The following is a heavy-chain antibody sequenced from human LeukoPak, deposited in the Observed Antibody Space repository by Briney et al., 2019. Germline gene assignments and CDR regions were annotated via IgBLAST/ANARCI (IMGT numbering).Heavy chain of an antibody. V-gene: IGHV4-59*01. D-gene: IGHD1-26*01. CDR2: MFYSGST. CDR1: GGSISSYY. Sequence: SETLSLTCTVSGGSISSYYWSWIRQPPGKGLEWIGYMFYSGSTNYNPSLKSRVTISLDTSKNQFSLKLSSVTAADTAVYYCARSLVGAPYYFEYWGQGTLVTVSS. CDR3: ARSLVGAPYYFEY. J-gene: IGHJ4*02.